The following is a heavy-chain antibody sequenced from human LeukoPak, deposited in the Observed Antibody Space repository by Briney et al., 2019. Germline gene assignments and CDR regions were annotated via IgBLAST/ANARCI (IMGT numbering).Heavy chain of an antibody. CDR3: ASASGSRHNWFDP. D-gene: IGHD1-26*01. Sequence: GGSLRLSCAASGFTFSSYSMNWVRQAPGKGLEWVSYISSSSSTIYYADSVKGRFTISRDNAKNSLYLQMDSLRAEDTAVYYCASASGSRHNWFDPWGQGTLVTVSS. CDR1: GFTFSSYS. CDR2: ISSSSSTI. V-gene: IGHV3-48*01. J-gene: IGHJ5*02.